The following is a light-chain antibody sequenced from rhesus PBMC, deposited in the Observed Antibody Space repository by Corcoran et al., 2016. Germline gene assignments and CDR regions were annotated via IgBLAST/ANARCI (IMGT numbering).Light chain of an antibody. J-gene: IGKJ3*01. Sequence: DIQMTQSPSSLSASVGDRVTITCRASQGISNNLAWYQQKPGKVPKVLLYKASTLQSGIPSRFSGSGSGTDITLTISSLQPEDFATYYCQHGYGILFTFGPGTKLDIK. V-gene: IGKV1-25*01. CDR3: QHGYGILFT. CDR1: QGISNN. CDR2: KAS.